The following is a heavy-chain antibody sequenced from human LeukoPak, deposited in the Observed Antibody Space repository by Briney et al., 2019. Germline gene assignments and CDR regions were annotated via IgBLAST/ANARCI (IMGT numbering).Heavy chain of an antibody. CDR3: ARVVGCGGDCYSGISDY. CDR1: GYTFTSYA. Sequence: GASVKVSCKASGYTFTSYAMNWVRQAPGQGLEWMGWINTNTGNPMYAQGFTGRFVFSLDTSVSTAYLQISSLKAEDTAVYYCARVVGCGGDCYSGISDYWGQGTLVTVSS. CDR2: INTNTGNP. D-gene: IGHD2-21*02. V-gene: IGHV7-4-1*02. J-gene: IGHJ4*02.